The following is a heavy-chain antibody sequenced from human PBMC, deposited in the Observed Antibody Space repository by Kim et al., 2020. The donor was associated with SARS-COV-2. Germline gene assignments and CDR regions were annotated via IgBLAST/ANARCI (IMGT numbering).Heavy chain of an antibody. J-gene: IGHJ5*02. D-gene: IGHD3-9*01. CDR3: ARGYYDILTGYYTSWFDP. V-gene: IGHV4-34*01. CDR1: GGSFSGYY. CDR2: INHSGST. Sequence: SETLSLTCAVYGGSFSGYYWSWIRQPPGKGLEWIGEINHSGSTNYNPSLKSRVTISVDTSKNQFSLKLSSVTAADTAVYYCARGYYDILTGYYTSWFDPWGQGTLVTVSS.